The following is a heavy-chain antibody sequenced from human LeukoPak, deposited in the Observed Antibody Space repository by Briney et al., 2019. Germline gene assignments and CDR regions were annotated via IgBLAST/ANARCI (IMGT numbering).Heavy chain of an antibody. D-gene: IGHD4-11*01. CDR3: ARDLYSNYVGWFDP. Sequence: PSETLSLTCTVSGGSIGTYYWSWIRQPPGKGLEWIGYIYYSGSTSYNPSLKSRVTISVDTSKNQFSLKLSSVTAADTAVYYCARDLYSNYVGWFDPWGQGTLVTVSS. CDR1: GGSIGTYY. V-gene: IGHV4-59*01. CDR2: IYYSGST. J-gene: IGHJ5*02.